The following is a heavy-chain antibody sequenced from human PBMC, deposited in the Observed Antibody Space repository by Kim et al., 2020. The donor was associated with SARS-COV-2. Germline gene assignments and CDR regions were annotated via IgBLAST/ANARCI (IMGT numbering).Heavy chain of an antibody. Sequence: GGSLRLSCAASGFTFSSYSMNWVRQAPGKGLEWVSYISSSSSTIYYADSVKGRFTISRDNAKNSLYLQMNSLRDEDTAVYYCARDEGVCSGGSCYLYYYYGMDVWGQGTTVTVSS. V-gene: IGHV3-48*02. CDR2: ISSSSSTI. CDR3: ARDEGVCSGGSCYLYYYYGMDV. CDR1: GFTFSSYS. D-gene: IGHD2-15*01. J-gene: IGHJ6*02.